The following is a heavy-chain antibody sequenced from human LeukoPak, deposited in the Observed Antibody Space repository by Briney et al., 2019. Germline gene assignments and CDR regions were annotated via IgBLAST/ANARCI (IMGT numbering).Heavy chain of an antibody. CDR1: GFTFSAST. J-gene: IGHJ4*02. Sequence: GGSLRLSCAASGFTFSASTMHWVRQASGKGLEWVGRIRSKANSYATAYAASVKGRFTISRDDSKNTAYLQMNCLKTEDTAVYYCTSGVTTTDNWGQGTQVTVSS. CDR2: IRSKANSYAT. CDR3: TSGVTTTDN. V-gene: IGHV3-73*01. D-gene: IGHD4-17*01.